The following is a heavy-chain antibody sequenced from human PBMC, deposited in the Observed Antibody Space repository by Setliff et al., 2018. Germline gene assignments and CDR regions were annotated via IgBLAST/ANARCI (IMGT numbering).Heavy chain of an antibody. V-gene: IGHV1-69*05. Sequence: SVKVSCKVSGYTLTELSMHWVRQAPGQGLEWMGGIIPIFGTANYAQKFQGRVTITTDESTSTAYMELSSLRSEDTAVYYCARQLPQLAPLDYWGQGTLVTSPQ. CDR1: GYTLTELS. D-gene: IGHD2-2*01. CDR2: IIPIFGTA. J-gene: IGHJ4*02. CDR3: ARQLPQLAPLDY.